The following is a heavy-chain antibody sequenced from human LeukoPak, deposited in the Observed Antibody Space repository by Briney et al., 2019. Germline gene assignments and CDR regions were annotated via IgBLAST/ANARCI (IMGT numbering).Heavy chain of an antibody. D-gene: IGHD6-19*01. J-gene: IGHJ4*02. V-gene: IGHV1-69*13. CDR1: GGTFSSYA. Sequence: SVKVSCKASGGTFSSYAISWVRQAPGQGLEWMGGIIPIFGTANYAQKFQGRVTITVDESTSTAYMELSSLRSEDTAVYYCARGGTGYSSGWYDEWVRWAIDYWGQGTLVTVSS. CDR3: ARGGTGYSSGWYDEWVRWAIDY. CDR2: IIPIFGTA.